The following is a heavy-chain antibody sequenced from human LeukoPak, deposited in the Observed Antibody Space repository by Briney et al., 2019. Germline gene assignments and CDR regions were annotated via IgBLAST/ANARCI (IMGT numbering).Heavy chain of an antibody. V-gene: IGHV3-33*01. CDR3: ARASGAYPSDFDY. Sequence: GGSLRLSCAASGFTFSTYVMHWVRQAPGKGLEWVAIIWYDGSNKYYADSVKGRFTISRDNSKKTLYLQMNSLRAEDTAVYYCARASGAYPSDFDYWGQGTLVTVSS. CDR1: GFTFSTYV. J-gene: IGHJ4*02. CDR2: IWYDGSNK. D-gene: IGHD4/OR15-4a*01.